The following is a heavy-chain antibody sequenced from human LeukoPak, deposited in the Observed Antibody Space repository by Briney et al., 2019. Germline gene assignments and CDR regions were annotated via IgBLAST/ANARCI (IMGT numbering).Heavy chain of an antibody. D-gene: IGHD4-11*01. Sequence: PSETPSLTCTVSGGSISSSSYYWGWIRQPPGKGLEWIGSIYYSGSTYYNPSLKSRVTISVDTSKNQFSLKLSSVTAADTAVYYCASLDYSVSHFDYWGQGTLVTVSS. CDR2: IYYSGST. V-gene: IGHV4-39*01. CDR1: GGSISSSSYY. J-gene: IGHJ4*02. CDR3: ASLDYSVSHFDY.